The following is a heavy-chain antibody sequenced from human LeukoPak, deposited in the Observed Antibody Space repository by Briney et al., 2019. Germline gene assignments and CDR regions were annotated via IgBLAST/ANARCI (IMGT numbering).Heavy chain of an antibody. Sequence: GSLRLSCSASGFTFCSYAMSWGRQAPGKGLEWVPAISGSGGSTYYADSVKGRFTISRDNSKNTLYLQMNSLRAEDTAVYYCAKDLWQLEGFFDYWGQGTLVTVSS. J-gene: IGHJ4*02. V-gene: IGHV3-23*01. CDR3: AKDLWQLEGFFDY. CDR1: GFTFCSYA. CDR2: ISGSGGST. D-gene: IGHD3-3*01.